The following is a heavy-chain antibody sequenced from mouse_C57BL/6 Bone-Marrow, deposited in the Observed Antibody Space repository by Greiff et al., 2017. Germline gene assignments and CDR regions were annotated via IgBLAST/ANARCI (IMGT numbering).Heavy chain of an antibody. D-gene: IGHD1-1*01. J-gene: IGHJ3*01. V-gene: IGHV1-74*01. CDR1: GYTFTSYW. Sequence: QVQLQQPGAELVKPGASVKVSCKASGYTFTSYWMHWVKQRPGQGLEWLGRIHPSDSDTNYNQKFKGKATLTVDKSSSTAYMQLSSLTSEDSAVYYCAIRVLRRGPCFAYWGQGTLVTVSA. CDR2: IHPSDSDT. CDR3: AIRVLRRGPCFAY.